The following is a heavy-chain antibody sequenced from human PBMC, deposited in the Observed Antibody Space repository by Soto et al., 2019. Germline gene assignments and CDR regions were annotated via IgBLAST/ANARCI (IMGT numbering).Heavy chain of an antibody. V-gene: IGHV3-11*01. CDR2: IGSSESNI. CDR1: GFTFSDYY. CDR3: ARYHLDF. J-gene: IGHJ4*02. D-gene: IGHD2-2*01. Sequence: GGSLRLSCTASGFTFSDYYMSWVRQAPGKGPEWISYIGSSESNIYYADSVKGRFTISRDNAKNSVFLQMNSLRADDTAVYYCARYHLDFWGRRTLVTVSS.